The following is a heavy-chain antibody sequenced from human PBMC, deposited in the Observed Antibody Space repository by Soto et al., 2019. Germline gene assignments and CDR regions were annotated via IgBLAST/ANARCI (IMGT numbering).Heavy chain of an antibody. D-gene: IGHD2-8*01. CDR1: GGAISSGTNY. Sequence: QLHLQESGPGLVEPSETLSLTCSVSGGAISSGTNYWGWVRRAPGKGLEWIGNIYFRGSTYYNPSLKSRVTIAIVTSKNQFSLKLRSVTAADTAVYYCARMGYATGWYHFDYWGQGALVTVSS. V-gene: IGHV4-39*01. CDR2: IYFRGST. CDR3: ARMGYATGWYHFDY. J-gene: IGHJ4*02.